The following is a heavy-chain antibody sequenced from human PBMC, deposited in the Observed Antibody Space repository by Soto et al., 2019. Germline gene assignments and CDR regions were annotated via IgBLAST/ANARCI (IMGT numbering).Heavy chain of an antibody. CDR2: ISAYNGNT. Sequence: GASVKVSCKASGYTFTNFGLSWVRQAPGQGLEWMGWISAYNGNTNYAQNFQGRVTMTTDTSTSTAYMELRSLRSDDTAVYYCARGVYNSAWDRQPLDSGQGTLVTVSS. V-gene: IGHV1-18*01. J-gene: IGHJ4*02. CDR3: ARGVYNSAWDRQPLD. CDR1: GYTFTNFG. D-gene: IGHD6-25*01.